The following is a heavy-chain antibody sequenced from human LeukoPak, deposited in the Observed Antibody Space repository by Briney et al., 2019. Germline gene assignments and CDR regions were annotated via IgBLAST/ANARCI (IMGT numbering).Heavy chain of an antibody. V-gene: IGHV3-64D*06. CDR1: GFTFRSYA. Sequence: GGSLRLSCSASGFTFRSYAMHWVRQAPGKGLEYVSAISGNGDSTYYADSVKGTFTISRDNSKNTLYLQTSSLRAEDTAVYYCVKGGIAAADNYFDYWGQGTLVTVSS. CDR3: VKGGIAAADNYFDY. J-gene: IGHJ4*02. D-gene: IGHD6-13*01. CDR2: ISGNGDST.